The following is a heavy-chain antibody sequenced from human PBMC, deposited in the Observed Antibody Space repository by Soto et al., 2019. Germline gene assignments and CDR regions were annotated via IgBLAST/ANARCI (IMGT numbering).Heavy chain of an antibody. CDR2: VSYDESNR. V-gene: IGHV3-30*18. Sequence: QVQLVESGGGVVQPGRSLRLSCAASGFAFSTSGMHWVRQAPGKGLTWVAVVSYDESNRYYADSVRGRFTISRDNSKNTLYLEMNSLRTDDTAVYYSAKDALAAYGGGWYILTHSYFDSWGQGTLVTVS. J-gene: IGHJ4*02. CDR3: AKDALAAYGGGWYILTHSYFDS. D-gene: IGHD6-19*01. CDR1: GFAFSTSG.